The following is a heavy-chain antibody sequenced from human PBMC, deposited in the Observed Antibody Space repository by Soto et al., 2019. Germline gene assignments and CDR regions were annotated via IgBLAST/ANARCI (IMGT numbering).Heavy chain of an antibody. CDR3: ARDLDGSGSYYTDY. J-gene: IGHJ4*02. CDR1: GYTFNNFG. Sequence: ASVKVSCKASGYTFNNFGISWVRQAPGQGLEWMGWISHWGKTTYAQKLQGRVTMTTDTSASTAFMELRSLTSDDTAMYFCARDLDGSGSYYTDYWGQGTLVTVSS. CDR2: ISHWGKT. D-gene: IGHD3-10*01. V-gene: IGHV1-18*01.